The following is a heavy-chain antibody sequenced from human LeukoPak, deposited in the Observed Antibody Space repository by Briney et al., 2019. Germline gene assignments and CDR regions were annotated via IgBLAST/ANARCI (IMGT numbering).Heavy chain of an antibody. Sequence: PGRSLRLSCAASGFTFSSYGMHWVRQAPGKGLEWVATIREDGSEKYYVDSVKGRFTISRDNAKKSLYLQMNSLRAEDTALYYCADVLDWAYWGQGTLVTVSS. CDR2: IREDGSEK. CDR1: GFTFSSYG. CDR3: ADVLDWAY. D-gene: IGHD3/OR15-3a*01. V-gene: IGHV3-7*01. J-gene: IGHJ4*02.